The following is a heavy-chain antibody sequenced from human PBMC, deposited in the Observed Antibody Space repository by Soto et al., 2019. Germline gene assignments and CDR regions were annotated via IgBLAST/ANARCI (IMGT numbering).Heavy chain of an antibody. D-gene: IGHD6-19*01. Sequence: GGSLRLSCAASGFTFSSYGMHWVRQAPGKGLEWVAVIWYDGSNKYYADSVKGRFTISRDNSKNTLYLQMNSLRAEDTAVYYCARDRVDSSGPQEYYYYYYGMDVWGQGTTVTVSS. CDR2: IWYDGSNK. J-gene: IGHJ6*02. V-gene: IGHV3-33*01. CDR3: ARDRVDSSGPQEYYYYYYGMDV. CDR1: GFTFSSYG.